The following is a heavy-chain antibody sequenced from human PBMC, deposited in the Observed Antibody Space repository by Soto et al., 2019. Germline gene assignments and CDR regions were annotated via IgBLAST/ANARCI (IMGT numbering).Heavy chain of an antibody. CDR2: ISGYNGQT. Sequence: QVQLVQSGPEVKKPGASVKVSCKASAYTFTNYGISWVRQAPGQGLEWMGWISGYNGQTNYAQKFRGRVTFTTDTSWSKANREGRSWKSDDTAIYYWGREGRKELWVEGLNPRNVGGKGPPVPVPS. V-gene: IGHV1-18*01. J-gene: IGHJ6*04. CDR3: GREGRKELWVEGLNPRNV. CDR1: AYTFTNYG. D-gene: IGHD5-18*01.